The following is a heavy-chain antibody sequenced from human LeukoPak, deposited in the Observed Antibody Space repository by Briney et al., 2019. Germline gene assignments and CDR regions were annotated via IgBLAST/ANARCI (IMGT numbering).Heavy chain of an antibody. J-gene: IGHJ4*02. CDR3: ARRAVAGGFDY. CDR2: IYPGDSDT. CDR1: GYSFTSYW. Sequence: GESLKISCKGSGYSFTSYWIGWVRQMPGKDLEWMGIIYPGDSDTRYNPSFQGQVTISADKSISTAYLQWTSLKASDTAMYYCARRAVAGGFDYWGQGTLVTVSS. V-gene: IGHV5-51*01. D-gene: IGHD6-19*01.